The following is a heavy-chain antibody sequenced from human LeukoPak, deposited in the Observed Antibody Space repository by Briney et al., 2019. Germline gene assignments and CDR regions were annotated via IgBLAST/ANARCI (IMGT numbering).Heavy chain of an antibody. J-gene: IGHJ6*01. CDR1: GFTFSSYT. V-gene: IGHV3-21*01. D-gene: IGHD2-15*01. Sequence: GGSLRLSCAASGFTFSSYTMNWVRQAPGKGLEWVSYISSSSSYIYYADSVKGRFTISRHNAENSLYLQMNSLRAEDTAVYYCARGSEGYCSGGGCYYGMDVWGQGTTVTVSS. CDR3: ARGSEGYCSGGGCYYGMDV. CDR2: ISSSSSYI.